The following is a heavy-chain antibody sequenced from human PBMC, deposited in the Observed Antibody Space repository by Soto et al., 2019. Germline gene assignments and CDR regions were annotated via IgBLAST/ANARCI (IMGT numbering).Heavy chain of an antibody. V-gene: IGHV3-23*01. D-gene: IGHD6-19*01. CDR1: GFTFSSFA. Sequence: EVQLLESGGGLVQPGGSLRLSCAASGFTFSSFAMSWVRQAPGKGLEWVSTISGSGGSTYYADSVKGRFTISRDNSKNTLYLQMNSLRAEDTAVYYCAKDERYSSGLGYFDYWGQGTLVTVSS. CDR3: AKDERYSSGLGYFDY. CDR2: ISGSGGST. J-gene: IGHJ4*02.